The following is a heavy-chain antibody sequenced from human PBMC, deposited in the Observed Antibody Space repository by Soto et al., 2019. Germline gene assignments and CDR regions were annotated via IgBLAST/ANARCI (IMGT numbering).Heavy chain of an antibody. CDR2: ISPYNGYT. J-gene: IGHJ5*02. Sequence: QAQLVQSGAEVKKPGASVKVSCKASGYTFINYGISWVRQAPGQGLEWMGWISPYNGYTNYAQKFQGRVTMTTDTSTSTAYMELRSLRSDDTAVYHCARYCSGGSCSHNWFDPWGQGTLVTVSS. CDR3: ARYCSGGSCSHNWFDP. V-gene: IGHV1-18*01. CDR1: GYTFINYG. D-gene: IGHD2-15*01.